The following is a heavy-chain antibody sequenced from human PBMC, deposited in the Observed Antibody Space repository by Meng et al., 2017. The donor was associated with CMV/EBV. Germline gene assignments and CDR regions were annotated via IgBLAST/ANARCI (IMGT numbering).Heavy chain of an antibody. Sequence: ASVKVFCKASGYTFTGYYMHWVRQAPGQGLEWMGWINPNSGGTNYAQKFQGRVTMTRDTSISTAYMELSRLRSDDTAVYYCARDVYCSSTSCYGGWFDPWGQGTLVTVSS. CDR3: ARDVYCSSTSCYGGWFDP. CDR2: INPNSGGT. J-gene: IGHJ5*02. V-gene: IGHV1-2*02. D-gene: IGHD2-2*01. CDR1: GYTFTGYY.